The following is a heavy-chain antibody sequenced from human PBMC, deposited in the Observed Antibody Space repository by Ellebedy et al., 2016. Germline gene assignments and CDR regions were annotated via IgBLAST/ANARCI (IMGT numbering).Heavy chain of an antibody. D-gene: IGHD1-26*01. CDR1: GFTFSSLA. J-gene: IGHJ4*02. CDR3: VDGIQDFAY. Sequence: GESLKISCAASGFTFSSLAMTWVRQAPGKGLEWVSTISTSGDTTYYADSVKGRFTIARDNSKNTLFLQMNSLRVEDTAVYYCVDGIQDFAYWGQGTLVTVSS. CDR2: ISTSGDTT. V-gene: IGHV3-23*01.